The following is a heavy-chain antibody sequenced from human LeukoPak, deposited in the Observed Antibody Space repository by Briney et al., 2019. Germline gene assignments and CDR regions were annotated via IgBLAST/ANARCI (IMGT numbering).Heavy chain of an antibody. J-gene: IGHJ3*02. Sequence: SVKVSCKASGGTFSSYAISWVRQAPGQGLEWMGRIIPILGIANYAQKFRGRVAITADKSTSTAYMELSSLRSEDTAVYYCADDSSGFDAFDIWGQGTMVTVSS. V-gene: IGHV1-69*04. D-gene: IGHD3-22*01. CDR2: IIPILGIA. CDR1: GGTFSSYA. CDR3: ADDSSGFDAFDI.